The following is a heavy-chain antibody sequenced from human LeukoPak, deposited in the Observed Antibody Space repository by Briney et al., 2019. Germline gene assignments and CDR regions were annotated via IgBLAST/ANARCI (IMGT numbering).Heavy chain of an antibody. V-gene: IGHV3-7*01. CDR1: GFSFTSSW. CDR2: IQPDGVEK. J-gene: IGHJ4*02. Sequence: GGSLRLSCSASGFSFTSSWMTWVRQAPGKGLEWVAHIQPDGVEKHYVDSVKGRFTISRDNSKNTLYLQMNSLRAEDTAVYYCASGGANCSSTSCYYFDYWGQGTLVTVSS. D-gene: IGHD2-2*01. CDR3: ASGGANCSSTSCYYFDY.